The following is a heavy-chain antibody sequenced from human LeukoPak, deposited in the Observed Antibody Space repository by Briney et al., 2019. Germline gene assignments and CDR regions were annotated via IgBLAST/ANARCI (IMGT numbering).Heavy chain of an antibody. CDR3: WHSGYESGLDY. Sequence: PSETLSFTCAVSTVSITSGNWWRWIRQPPGKGLAWIGEIYHSGSINYNPSLKSRVTISVDKSKNQFSLKLNSVTAADTAVYYCWHSGYESGLDYWGQGTLVTVSS. CDR2: IYHSGSI. V-gene: IGHV4-4*02. D-gene: IGHD5-12*01. CDR1: TVSITSGNW. J-gene: IGHJ4*02.